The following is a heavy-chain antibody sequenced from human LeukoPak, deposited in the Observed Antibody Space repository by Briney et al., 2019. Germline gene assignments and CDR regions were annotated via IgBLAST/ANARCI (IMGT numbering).Heavy chain of an antibody. CDR2: ISYDGSNK. J-gene: IGHJ3*02. CDR1: GFTFSSYA. Sequence: GGSLRLSCAASGFTFSSYAMHWVRQAPGKGLEGVAVISYDGSNKYYADSVKGRFTISRDNSKNTLYLQMNSLRAEDTAVYCCARLPSVSRPYDAFDIWGQGTMVTVSS. CDR3: ARLPSVSRPYDAFDI. V-gene: IGHV3-30-3*01.